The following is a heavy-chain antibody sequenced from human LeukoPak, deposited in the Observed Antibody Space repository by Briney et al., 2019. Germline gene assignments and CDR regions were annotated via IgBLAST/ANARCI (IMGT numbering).Heavy chain of an antibody. D-gene: IGHD6-13*01. CDR1: GFTFSSYA. Sequence: GRSLRLSCAASGFTFSSYAMHWVRQAPGKGLEWVAVISYDGSNKYYADSVKGRFTISRDNSKNTLYLQMNSLRAEDTAVYYCAKVVRAAAAGTVPYFDYWGQGTLVTVSS. V-gene: IGHV3-30*04. J-gene: IGHJ4*02. CDR2: ISYDGSNK. CDR3: AKVVRAAAAGTVPYFDY.